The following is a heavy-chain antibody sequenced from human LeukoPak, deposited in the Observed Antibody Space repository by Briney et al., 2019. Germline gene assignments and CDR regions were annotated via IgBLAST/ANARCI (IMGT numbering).Heavy chain of an antibody. CDR3: ARDLLNEGNHLDY. V-gene: IGHV4-30-4*01. J-gene: IGHJ4*02. Sequence: SQTLSLTCTVSGGSISSGDYYWSWIRQPPGKGLEWIGYIYYSGSTYYNPSLKSRVTISVDTSKNQSSLKLSSVTAADTAVYYCARDLLNEGNHLDYWGQGTLVTVSS. CDR2: IYYSGST. D-gene: IGHD4-23*01. CDR1: GGSISSGDYY.